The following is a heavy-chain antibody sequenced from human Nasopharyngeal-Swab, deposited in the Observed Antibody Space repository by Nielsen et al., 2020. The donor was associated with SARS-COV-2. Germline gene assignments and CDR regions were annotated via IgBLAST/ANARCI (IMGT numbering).Heavy chain of an antibody. Sequence: GESLKISCAASGFTVSSNYMGWVRQAPGKGLEWVSVIYSGGSTYYADSVKGRFTISRDNSKNTLYLQMNSLRAEDTAVYYCARDPPSYCSGGSCYSDYWGQGTLVTVSS. CDR2: IYSGGST. D-gene: IGHD2-15*01. CDR1: GFTVSSNY. CDR3: ARDPPSYCSGGSCYSDY. V-gene: IGHV3-53*01. J-gene: IGHJ4*02.